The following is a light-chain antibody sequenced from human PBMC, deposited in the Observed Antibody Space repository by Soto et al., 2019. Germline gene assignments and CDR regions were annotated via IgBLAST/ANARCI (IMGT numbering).Light chain of an antibody. CDR1: LTVSNR. CDR3: QQYGNSPQT. J-gene: IGKJ1*01. V-gene: IGKV3-20*01. CDR2: DAS. Sequence: EIMIKQSPDTMTVYTGERVTLSCRASLTVSNRLAWYQHKPGQAPRLLIFDASQRATGIPDRFSGSGSGTDFTLTISRLEPEDFAVYYCQQYGNSPQTFGQGTKVDIK.